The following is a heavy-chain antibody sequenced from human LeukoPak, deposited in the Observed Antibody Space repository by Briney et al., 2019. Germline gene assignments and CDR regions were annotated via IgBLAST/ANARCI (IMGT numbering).Heavy chain of an antibody. V-gene: IGHV4-59*11. J-gene: IGHJ4*02. CDR1: GGSISSHY. CDR2: IYYSGST. Sequence: SETLSLTCTVSGGSISSHYWSWIRQPPGKGLEWIGYIYYSGSTNYNPSLKRRVTISVDTSKNQFSLKLSSVTAADPAVYYCARRETGTTTAFDYWGQGTLVTVSS. D-gene: IGHD1-14*01. CDR3: ARRETGTTTAFDY.